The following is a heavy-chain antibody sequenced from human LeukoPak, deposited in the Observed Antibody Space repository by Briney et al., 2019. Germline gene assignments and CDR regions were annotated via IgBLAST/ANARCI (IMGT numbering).Heavy chain of an antibody. D-gene: IGHD6-13*01. J-gene: IGHJ4*02. Sequence: GGSLRLSCAASGFTFSSYGMHWVRQAPGKGLEWVSYISGGSSTIYYADSVKGRFTISRDNAKNALYLQMNSLRAEDTAVYYCARYGSSWSFDYWGQGTLVTVSS. CDR2: ISGGSSTI. CDR3: ARYGSSWSFDY. V-gene: IGHV3-48*01. CDR1: GFTFSSYG.